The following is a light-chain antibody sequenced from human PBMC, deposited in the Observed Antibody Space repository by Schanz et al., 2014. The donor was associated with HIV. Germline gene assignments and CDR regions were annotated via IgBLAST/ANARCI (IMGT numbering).Light chain of an antibody. J-gene: IGKJ4*02. Sequence: IVLTQSPGTLSLSPGERGTLSCRASQATVGTYLAWYQQRPGQAPRLLIFGASSRATGIPDRFSGSGSGTDFTLTISRLEPDDFAVYYCHHYGDSRGTFGGGTEVDI. CDR1: QATVGTY. CDR2: GAS. V-gene: IGKV3-20*01. CDR3: HHYGDSRGT.